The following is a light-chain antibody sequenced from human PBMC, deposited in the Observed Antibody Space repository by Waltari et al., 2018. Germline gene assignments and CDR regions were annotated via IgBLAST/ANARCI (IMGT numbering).Light chain of an antibody. V-gene: IGLV2-14*02. CDR1: SSDVGRYDL. Sequence: QSALTQPASVSGSPGQSITISCTGTSSDVGRYDLVSWYQQHPGKAPKPMIYDVTKRPSGVSSRFSASRSGNPASLTISGLQSEDEADYFCSSYRSSTTPIPVFGGGTKLTVL. J-gene: IGLJ2*01. CDR3: SSYRSSTTPIPV. CDR2: DVT.